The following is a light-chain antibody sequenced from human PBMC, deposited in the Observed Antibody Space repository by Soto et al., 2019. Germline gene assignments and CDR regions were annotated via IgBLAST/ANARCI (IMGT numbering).Light chain of an antibody. CDR2: RAS. Sequence: DIQLTQSPSTLSASVGDRVTITCRASQSLSDWLAWYQQIPGTAPKLLIYRASSLEDGAPSRCSGSGSGRKFTLTISSLQPDDFATYYCQQYHTYHLTFGGGTKVEIK. J-gene: IGKJ4*01. V-gene: IGKV1-5*03. CDR1: QSLSDW. CDR3: QQYHTYHLT.